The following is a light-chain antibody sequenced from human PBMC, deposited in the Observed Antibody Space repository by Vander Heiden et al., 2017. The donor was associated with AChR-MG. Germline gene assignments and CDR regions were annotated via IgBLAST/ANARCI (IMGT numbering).Light chain of an antibody. J-gene: IGKJ2*01. V-gene: IGKV4-1*01. CDR3: QQYYSPPYT. Sequence: DIVMTQSPDSLAVSLGERATIHCKSSQNILYTSANKNYLAWYQQKPGQPPRLLISWASARTSGVPDRFSGSGSGTDFTLTISSLQAEDVAVYFCQQYYSPPYTFGQGTKLEIK. CDR2: WAS. CDR1: QNILYTSANKNY.